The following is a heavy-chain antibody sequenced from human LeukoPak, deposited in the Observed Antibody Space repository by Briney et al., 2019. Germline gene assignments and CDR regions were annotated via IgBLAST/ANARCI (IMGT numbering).Heavy chain of an antibody. D-gene: IGHD2/OR15-2a*01. J-gene: IGHJ4*02. CDR2: TWYDGSNK. V-gene: IGHV3-33*01. Sequence: PGRSLRLSCAASGFTFSSCGMHWVRQAPGKGLEWVAVTWYDGSNKYYADSVKGRFTISRDNSKNTLYLQMNSLRAEDTAVYYCARARTTYFDYWGQGTLVTVSS. CDR1: GFTFSSCG. CDR3: ARARTTYFDY.